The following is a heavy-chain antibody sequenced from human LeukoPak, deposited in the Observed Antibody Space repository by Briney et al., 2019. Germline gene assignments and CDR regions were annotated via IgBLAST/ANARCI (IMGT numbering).Heavy chain of an antibody. V-gene: IGHV4-61*02. J-gene: IGHJ4*02. CDR1: GDSISSGDYY. CDR2: ISSSGST. D-gene: IGHD3-16*01. Sequence: SQTLSLTCTVSGDSISSGDYYWSWIRQPAGKGLEWIGRISSSGSTNYNPSLKSRVTISVDTSKNQFSLKLSSVTAADTAVYYCARDQPDWGPGSYANWGQGTLVTVSS. CDR3: ARDQPDWGPGSYAN.